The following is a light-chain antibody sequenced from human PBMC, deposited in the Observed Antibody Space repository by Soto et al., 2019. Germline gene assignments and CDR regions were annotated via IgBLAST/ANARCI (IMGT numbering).Light chain of an antibody. CDR2: GAS. CDR3: QQYNNWPWT. J-gene: IGKJ1*01. V-gene: IGKV3-15*01. CDR1: QSVSSN. Sequence: ERVTRHSTSTLSXXAGEXATLXXRASQSVSSNLAGYQQKPGQAPRLLIDGASTRATGIPARFSGRGSGTEFTLTISSLQTEDFAVYYCQQYNNWPWTFGQGTKVEIK.